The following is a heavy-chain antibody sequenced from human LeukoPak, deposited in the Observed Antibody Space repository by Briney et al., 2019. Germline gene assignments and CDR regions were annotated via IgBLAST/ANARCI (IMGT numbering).Heavy chain of an antibody. Sequence: GGSLRLSCAASGFIFNNYAMTWVRLAPGRGLEWVSGISGSGSSTYYADSVKGRFGISRDNSKNALYLQMSSLRAEDTAEYYCAKLGNDNVWGTYRDNWFDPWGQGTLVIVSS. CDR1: GFIFNNYA. D-gene: IGHD3-16*02. J-gene: IGHJ5*02. CDR3: AKLGNDNVWGTYRDNWFDP. CDR2: ISGSGSST. V-gene: IGHV3-23*01.